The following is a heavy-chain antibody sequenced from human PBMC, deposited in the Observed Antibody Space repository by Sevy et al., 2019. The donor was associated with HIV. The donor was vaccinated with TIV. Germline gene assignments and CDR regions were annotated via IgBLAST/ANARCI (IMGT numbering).Heavy chain of an antibody. J-gene: IGHJ5*02. D-gene: IGHD3-10*01. V-gene: IGHV3-33*01. CDR2: IWYDGSNQ. Sequence: GGSLRLSCAASGFTLSASGMHWVRQAPGKGLEWVAVIWYDGSNQYYGDSVKGRFTISRDKSENTLYLQMINLRAEDTAGYFCARDTTASRHVHYSYGAGTYTPHLDLWGQGTLVTVSS. CDR1: GFTLSASG. CDR3: ARDTTASRHVHYSYGAGTYTPHLDL.